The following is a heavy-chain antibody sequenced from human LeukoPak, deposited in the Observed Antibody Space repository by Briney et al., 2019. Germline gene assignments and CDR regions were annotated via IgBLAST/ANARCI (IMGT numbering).Heavy chain of an antibody. CDR2: IIPIFGTT. D-gene: IGHD3-3*01. J-gene: IGHJ4*02. Sequence: ASVKGSCKASGGTFISYAISWVRQAPGQGLEWMGGIIPIFGTTNYAQKFQGRVTITTDESTSTAYMELSSLRSEDTAVYYCARDGGGRFLEWLPFDYWGQGTLVTVSS. V-gene: IGHV1-69*05. CDR3: ARDGGGRFLEWLPFDY. CDR1: GGTFISYA.